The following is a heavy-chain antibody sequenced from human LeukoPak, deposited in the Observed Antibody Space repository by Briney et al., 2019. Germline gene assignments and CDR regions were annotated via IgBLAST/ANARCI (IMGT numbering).Heavy chain of an antibody. J-gene: IGHJ6*02. CDR2: IYTSGST. CDR1: GGSISSGSYY. D-gene: IGHD6-13*01. Sequence: SETLSLTCTVSGGSISSGSYYWSWIRQPAGKGLEWIGRIYTSGSTNYNPSLKSRVTISVDMSKNQFSLKLSSVTAADTAVYYCARDSSSWDYYYYGMDVWGQGTTVTVSS. CDR3: ARDSSSWDYYYYGMDV. V-gene: IGHV4-61*02.